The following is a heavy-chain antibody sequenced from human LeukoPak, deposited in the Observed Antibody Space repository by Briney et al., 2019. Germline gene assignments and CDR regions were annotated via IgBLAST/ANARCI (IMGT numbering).Heavy chain of an antibody. D-gene: IGHD6-6*01. J-gene: IGHJ5*02. V-gene: IGHV5-51*01. CDR3: ARDRGLTSIAASA. Sequence: GESLKISCKGSGYSFTSYWIGWVRQMPGKGLEWMGIIYPGDSDTRYSPSFQGQVTISADKSISTAYLQWSSLRSDDTAVYYCARDRGLTSIAASAWGQGTLVTVSS. CDR1: GYSFTSYW. CDR2: IYPGDSDT.